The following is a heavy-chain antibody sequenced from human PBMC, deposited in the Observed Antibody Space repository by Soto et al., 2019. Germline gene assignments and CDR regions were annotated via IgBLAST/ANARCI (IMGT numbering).Heavy chain of an antibody. J-gene: IGHJ4*02. Sequence: QVQLQQWGAGLLKPSETLSLTCAVYGGSFSGYYWSWIRQPTGKGLEWIGEINHSGSTNNNPSLKSRVTMSVDTSKNQFSLKLSSVTAADTAVYYCARFPPPRGSSKDYWGQVTLVTVSS. V-gene: IGHV4-34*01. CDR3: ARFPPPRGSSKDY. CDR2: INHSGST. D-gene: IGHD5-12*01. CDR1: GGSFSGYY.